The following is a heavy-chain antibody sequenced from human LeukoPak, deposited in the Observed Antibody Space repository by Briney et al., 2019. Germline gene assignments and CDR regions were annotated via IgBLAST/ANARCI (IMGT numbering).Heavy chain of an antibody. J-gene: IGHJ5*02. CDR3: ARDRGYASHGPRWFDP. Sequence: SETLSLTCTVSGCSFSSGGYYWSRIPQHPGKGLEWIGNSYYSGSSYYNPALKSLVTTTVDTSKNQFSLKLSSVTAADTAVYYCARDRGYASHGPRWFDPWGQGTLVSVSS. D-gene: IGHD2-8*01. CDR2: SYYSGSS. V-gene: IGHV4-31*01. CDR1: GCSFSSGGYY.